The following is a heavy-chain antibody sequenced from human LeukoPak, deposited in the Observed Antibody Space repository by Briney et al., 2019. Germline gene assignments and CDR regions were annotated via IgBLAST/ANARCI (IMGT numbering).Heavy chain of an antibody. V-gene: IGHV3-30*02. Sequence: GGSLRLSCAASGFTFSSYVMHWVRQAPGKGLEWVAFIRYDGSNKYYADSVKGRFTISRDNSKNALYLQMNSLRAEDTAVYYCAKARVGATTSGYWGQGTLVTVSS. D-gene: IGHD1-26*01. J-gene: IGHJ4*02. CDR3: AKARVGATTSGY. CDR2: IRYDGSNK. CDR1: GFTFSSYV.